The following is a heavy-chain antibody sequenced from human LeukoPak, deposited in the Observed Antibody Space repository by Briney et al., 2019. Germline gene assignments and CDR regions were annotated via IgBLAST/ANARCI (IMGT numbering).Heavy chain of an antibody. CDR2: IYYSGST. J-gene: IGHJ3*02. Sequence: SETLSLTCTVSGGSISSYYWSWIRQPPGKGLEWIGYIYYSGSTNYNPSLKSRVTISVDTSKNQFSLKLSSVTAADTAVYYCARLGVPAAMGAFDIWGQGTMVTVSS. CDR1: GGSISSYY. V-gene: IGHV4-59*08. CDR3: ARLGVPAAMGAFDI. D-gene: IGHD2-2*01.